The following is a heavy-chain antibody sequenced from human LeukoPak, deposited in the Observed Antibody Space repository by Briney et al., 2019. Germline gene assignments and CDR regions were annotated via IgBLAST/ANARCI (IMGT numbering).Heavy chain of an antibody. CDR2: IISGDSSI. CDR3: ARHFTGCSSINCYFDY. D-gene: IGHD2-2*01. J-gene: IGHJ4*02. V-gene: IGHV3-21*01. Sequence: GGSLRLSCAASGFTFTSYSMNWVRQAPGKGLEWVSSIISGDSSIYYADSVRGRFTISRDNAKNSLYLQMNSLRAEDTAVYYCARHFTGCSSINCYFDYWGQGNLVTVSS. CDR1: GFTFTSYS.